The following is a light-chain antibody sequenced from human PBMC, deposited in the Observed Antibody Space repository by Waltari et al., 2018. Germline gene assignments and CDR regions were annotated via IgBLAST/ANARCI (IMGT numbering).Light chain of an antibody. CDR3: QSADSSGPSVV. CDR1: LLEKQY. J-gene: IGLJ2*01. Sequence: SYELTPPSSMSVSPGQTARTTCPGTLLEKQYGYWYQQKPGQAPILVIFKDNERPSGIPERFSGSSSGTTVTLTISGVQAEDEADYYCQSADSSGPSVVFGGGTKLT. CDR2: KDN. V-gene: IGLV3-25*03.